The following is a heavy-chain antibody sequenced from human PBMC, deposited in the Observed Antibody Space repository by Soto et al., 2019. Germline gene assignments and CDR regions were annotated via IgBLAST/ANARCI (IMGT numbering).Heavy chain of an antibody. J-gene: IGHJ6*04. V-gene: IGHV3-66*01. CDR3: ARDDVLCDGGRCYGVLLDV. CDR1: GFTVSSKY. CDR2: IQSGGPT. D-gene: IGHD2-15*01. Sequence: EVQLVESGGGLVQPGGSLRLSCAASGFTVSSKYMSWVRQAPWKGLEWVSVIQSGGPTYYADSVKGRFTISRDTSENTVHLQMDSLRAEVTAVYYCARDDVLCDGGRCYGVLLDVWGKGTTVTVSS.